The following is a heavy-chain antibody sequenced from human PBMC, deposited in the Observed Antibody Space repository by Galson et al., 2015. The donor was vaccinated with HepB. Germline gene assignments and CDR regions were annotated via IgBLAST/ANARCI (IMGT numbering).Heavy chain of an antibody. CDR3: ARDRSSLPHGVFDY. J-gene: IGHJ4*02. V-gene: IGHV3-30-3*01. CDR2: ISYDGNTK. D-gene: IGHD2-8*01. Sequence: SLRLSCAASGITFSSYAMDWVRQAPGKGLEWVAVISYDGNTKHYADSVKGRFTISRDNSKNTLYLQMNSPRPDDTAVYYCARDRSSLPHGVFDYWGQGTLVTVSS. CDR1: GITFSSYA.